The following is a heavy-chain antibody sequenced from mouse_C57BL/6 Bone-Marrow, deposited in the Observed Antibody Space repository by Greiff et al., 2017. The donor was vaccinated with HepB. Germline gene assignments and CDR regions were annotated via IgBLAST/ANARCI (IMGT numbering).Heavy chain of an antibody. V-gene: IGHV5-9-1*02. CDR1: GFTFSSYA. Sequence: EVQLQESGEGLVKPGGSLKLSCAASGFTFSSYAMSWVRQTPEKRLEWVAYISSGGDYIYYADTVKGRFTISRDNARNTLYLQMSSLKSEDTAMYYCTRDEVYYDCAMDYWCQGTSVTVSS. J-gene: IGHJ4*01. D-gene: IGHD2-4*01. CDR3: TRDEVYYDCAMDY. CDR2: ISSGGDYI.